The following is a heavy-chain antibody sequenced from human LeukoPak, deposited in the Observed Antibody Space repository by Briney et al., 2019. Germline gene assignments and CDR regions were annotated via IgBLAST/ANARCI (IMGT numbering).Heavy chain of an antibody. CDR3: AIRWLVRKYYYYYGMDV. Sequence: ASVKVSCKASGGTFSSYAISWVRQAPGQGLEWMGGIIPIFGTANYAQKFQGRVTITADESTSTAYMELSGLRSEDTAVYYCAIRWLVRKYYYYYGMDVWGQGTTVTVSS. V-gene: IGHV1-69*13. J-gene: IGHJ6*02. CDR1: GGTFSSYA. CDR2: IIPIFGTA. D-gene: IGHD6-19*01.